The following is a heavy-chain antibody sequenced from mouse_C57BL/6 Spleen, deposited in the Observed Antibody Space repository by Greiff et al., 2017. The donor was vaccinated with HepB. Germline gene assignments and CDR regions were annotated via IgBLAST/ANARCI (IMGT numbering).Heavy chain of an antibody. CDR1: GYTFTSYW. D-gene: IGHD3-2*02. V-gene: IGHV1-64*01. Sequence: QVQLQQSGAELVKPGASVKLSCKASGYTFTSYWMHWVKQRPGQGLEWIGMIHPNSGSTNYNEKFKSKATLTVDKSSSTAYMQLSSLTSEDSAVYYCARKDDSSGHGFAYWGQGTLVTVSA. CDR3: ARKDDSSGHGFAY. CDR2: IHPNSGST. J-gene: IGHJ3*01.